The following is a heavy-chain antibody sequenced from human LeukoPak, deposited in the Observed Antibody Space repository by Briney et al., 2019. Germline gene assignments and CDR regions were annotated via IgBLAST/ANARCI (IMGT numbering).Heavy chain of an antibody. CDR1: GFTFSSYS. D-gene: IGHD4-23*01. Sequence: PGGSLRLSCAASGFTFSSYSMNWVRQAPGKGLECVSSISSSSSYIYYADSVKGRFTTSRDNAKNSLYLQMNSLRAEDTAVYYCARGANYGGNLGVYWGQGTLVTVSS. CDR2: ISSSSSYI. CDR3: ARGANYGGNLGVY. V-gene: IGHV3-21*01. J-gene: IGHJ4*02.